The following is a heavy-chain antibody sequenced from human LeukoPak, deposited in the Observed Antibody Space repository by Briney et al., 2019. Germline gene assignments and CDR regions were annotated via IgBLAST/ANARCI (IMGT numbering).Heavy chain of an antibody. CDR1: GGSISSYY. CDR3: AIGTGDAFDT. J-gene: IGHJ3*02. D-gene: IGHD1-14*01. CDR2: IYYSGST. Sequence: PSETLSLTCTVSGGSISSYYWSWIRQPPGRGLEWIGYIYYSGSTNYNPSLKSRVTISVDTSKNQFSLKLSSVTAADTAVYYCAIGTGDAFDTWGQGTMVTVSS. V-gene: IGHV4-59*01.